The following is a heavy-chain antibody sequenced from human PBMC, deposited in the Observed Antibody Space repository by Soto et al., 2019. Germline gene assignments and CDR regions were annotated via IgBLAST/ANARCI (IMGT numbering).Heavy chain of an antibody. CDR3: ASRDPGTSVDY. CDR1: GSSFTSNNW. J-gene: IGHJ4*02. D-gene: IGHD1-7*01. CDR2: IYRTGST. V-gene: IGHV4-4*02. Sequence: PSETLSLTCAVPGSSFTSNNWWTWVRQPPGQGLEWIGEIYRTGSTNYNPSLKSRVTISLDKSENQFSLKVTSLTAADTAVYYCASRDPGTSVDYWGQGTLVTVSS.